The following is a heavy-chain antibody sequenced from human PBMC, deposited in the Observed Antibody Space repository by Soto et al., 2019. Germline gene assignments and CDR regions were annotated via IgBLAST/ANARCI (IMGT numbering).Heavy chain of an antibody. J-gene: IGHJ4*02. D-gene: IGHD2-15*01. CDR3: ARERGGYSSDF. CDR2: INGDGDYT. V-gene: IGHV3-74*01. CDR1: GFSFSSYW. Sequence: GGFLRLSCAASGFSFSSYWMHWLRQVPGKGLVWVSRINGDGDYTNYADSVKGRFTISRDNAKNTLYLQMNSLRAEDTAVYYCARERGGYSSDFWGQGTLVNVSS.